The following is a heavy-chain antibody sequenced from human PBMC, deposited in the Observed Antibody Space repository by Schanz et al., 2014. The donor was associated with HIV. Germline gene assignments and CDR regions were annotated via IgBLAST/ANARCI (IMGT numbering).Heavy chain of an antibody. CDR1: GFTFSTYA. CDR3: ARGSWYSSGWVDDQYYYDVDV. J-gene: IGHJ6*02. Sequence: EVQLLESGGGLVQPGGSLRLSCAASGFTFSTYAINWVRQAPGKGLEWLSSISSSGGYIYYADSVKGRFTISRDNSKNSVFLQMDRLRAEDTAVYYCARGSWYSSGWVDDQYYYDVDVWGQGTTVTVSS. V-gene: IGHV3-21*06. D-gene: IGHD6-19*01. CDR2: ISSSGGYI.